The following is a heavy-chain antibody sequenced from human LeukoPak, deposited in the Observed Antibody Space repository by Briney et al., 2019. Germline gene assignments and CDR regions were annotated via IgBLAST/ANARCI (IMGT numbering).Heavy chain of an antibody. J-gene: IGHJ4*02. V-gene: IGHV1-2*06. D-gene: IGHD6-19*01. CDR3: TREGPGSDWATFDS. CDR2: INPSNGGT. Sequence: ASVKVSYKASGYTFTGYYMHWVRQAPGQGLEWMGRINPSNGGTNYAQKFQGRVTMTRDTSISTVYMELSRLTSDDTAVYYCTREGPGSDWATFDSWGQGALVTVSS. CDR1: GYTFTGYY.